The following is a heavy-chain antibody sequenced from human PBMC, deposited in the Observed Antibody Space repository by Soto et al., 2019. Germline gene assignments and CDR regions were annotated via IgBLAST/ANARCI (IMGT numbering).Heavy chain of an antibody. CDR3: ARSEYSSSWYSHNFDY. J-gene: IGHJ4*02. D-gene: IGHD6-13*01. V-gene: IGHV1-69*12. CDR1: GGTFSSYA. CDR2: IIPIFGTA. Sequence: QVQLVQSGAEVKKPGSSVKVSCKASGGTFSSYAISWVRQAPGQGLEWMGGIIPIFGTANYAQKSQGRVTITADESTSTAHMELSSLRSEDTTVYYCARSEYSSSWYSHNFDYWGQGTLVTVSS.